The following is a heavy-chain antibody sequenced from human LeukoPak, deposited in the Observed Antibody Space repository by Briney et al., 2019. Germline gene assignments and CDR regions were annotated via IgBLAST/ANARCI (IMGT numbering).Heavy chain of an antibody. CDR2: INPNRGGT. Sequence: ASVTLSFTASAYTFTDYYMHRVRQAPGQGLGRMGWINPNRGGTKYAQNFQGRVTITRHTSISTAYMGRSRLRSDDTAVYYCARDLRGSSVRYYYYMDVWGKGTTVTVSS. D-gene: IGHD6-6*01. V-gene: IGHV1-2*02. CDR3: ARDLRGSSVRYYYYMDV. J-gene: IGHJ6*03. CDR1: AYTFTDYY.